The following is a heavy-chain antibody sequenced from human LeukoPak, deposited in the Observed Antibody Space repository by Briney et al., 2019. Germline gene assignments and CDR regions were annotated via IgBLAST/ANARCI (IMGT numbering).Heavy chain of an antibody. Sequence: SETLSLTCTLSGGSISSYYWSWIRQPPGKGLEWIGNIYYSGSTNYNPSLKSRVTISVDTSKKQFSLKLSSVTAADTAVYYCTRGSIAYYYMDVWGKGTTVTTSS. CDR3: TRGSIAYYYMDV. D-gene: IGHD3-22*01. CDR1: GGSISSYY. V-gene: IGHV4-59*01. J-gene: IGHJ6*03. CDR2: IYYSGST.